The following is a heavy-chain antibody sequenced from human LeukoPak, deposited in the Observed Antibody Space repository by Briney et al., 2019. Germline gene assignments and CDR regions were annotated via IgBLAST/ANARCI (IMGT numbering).Heavy chain of an antibody. CDR1: GGSFSGYY. D-gene: IGHD5-18*01. CDR2: INHSGST. J-gene: IGHJ4*02. CDR3: ARRDTAMAGTEDY. V-gene: IGHV4-34*01. Sequence: SETLSLTCAVYGGSFSGYYWSWIRQPPGKGLEWIGEINHSGSTNYNPSLKSRVTISVDTSKNQFSLKLSSVTAADTAVYYCARRDTAMAGTEDYWGQGTLVTVSS.